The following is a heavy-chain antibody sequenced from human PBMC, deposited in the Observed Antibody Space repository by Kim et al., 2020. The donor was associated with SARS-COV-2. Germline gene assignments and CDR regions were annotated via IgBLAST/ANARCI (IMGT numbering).Heavy chain of an antibody. J-gene: IGHJ6*02. CDR2: IWYDGSNK. Sequence: GGSLRLSCAASGFTFSSYAMHWVRQAPGKGLEWVAVIWYDGSNKYYADSVKGRFTISRDNSKNTLYLQMNSLRAEDTAVYYCAKSHPYGSGSYSRGMDVWGQGTTVTVSS. V-gene: IGHV3-33*06. CDR1: GFTFSSYA. CDR3: AKSHPYGSGSYSRGMDV. D-gene: IGHD3-10*01.